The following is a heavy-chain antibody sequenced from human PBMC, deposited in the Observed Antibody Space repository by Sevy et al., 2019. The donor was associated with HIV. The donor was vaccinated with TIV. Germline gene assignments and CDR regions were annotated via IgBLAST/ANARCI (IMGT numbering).Heavy chain of an antibody. Sequence: GGSLRLSCAASGFTFSSYGMHWVRQAPGKGLEWVAVISYDGSNKYYADSVKGRFTISRDNSKNTLYLQMNSLRAEDTAVYYCAKDHRALGLLWFGDDVMEVWGQGTTVTVSS. V-gene: IGHV3-30*18. J-gene: IGHJ6*02. CDR1: GFTFSSYG. D-gene: IGHD3-10*01. CDR2: ISYDGSNK. CDR3: AKDHRALGLLWFGDDVMEV.